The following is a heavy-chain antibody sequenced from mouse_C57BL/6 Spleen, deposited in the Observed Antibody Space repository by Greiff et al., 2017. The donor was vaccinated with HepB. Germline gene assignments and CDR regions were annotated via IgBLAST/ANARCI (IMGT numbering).Heavy chain of an antibody. CDR3: ARDSHWYFDV. V-gene: IGHV3-6*01. CDR1: GYSITSGYY. J-gene: IGHJ1*03. Sequence: DVQLVESGPGLVKPSQSLSLTCSVTGYSITSGYYWNWIRQFPGNKLEWMGYISYDGSNNYNPSLKNRISITRDTSKNQFFLKLNSVTTEDTATYYCARDSHWYFDVWGTGTTVTVSS. CDR2: ISYDGSN.